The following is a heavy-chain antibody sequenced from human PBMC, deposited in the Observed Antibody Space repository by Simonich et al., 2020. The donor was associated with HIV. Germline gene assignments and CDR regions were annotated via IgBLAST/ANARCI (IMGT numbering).Heavy chain of an antibody. Sequence: EVQLVQSGAEVKKPGESLKISCKGSGYSFTSYWIVWVRHMPGKGLGWMGNLCPGDSDTKNSPSFHGQVTISADKYISTAYLQWSSLKASDTAMYYCAKSNGNWFDPWGRGTLVTVSS. D-gene: IGHD7-27*01. CDR1: GYSFTSYW. J-gene: IGHJ5*02. V-gene: IGHV5-51*01. CDR2: LCPGDSDT. CDR3: AKSNGNWFDP.